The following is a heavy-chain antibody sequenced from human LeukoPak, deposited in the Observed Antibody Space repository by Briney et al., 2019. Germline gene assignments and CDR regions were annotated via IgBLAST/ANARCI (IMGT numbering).Heavy chain of an antibody. Sequence: ASVKVSCKASGYTFTNYAIHWVRQAPGQRLEWMGWINAGNGNTKYSQEFQGRVTITRDTSASTAYMELSSLRSEDMAVYYCARDVCSGGSCYNFDYWGQGTLVTVSS. CDR2: INAGNGNT. D-gene: IGHD2-15*01. V-gene: IGHV1-3*03. CDR3: ARDVCSGGSCYNFDY. J-gene: IGHJ4*02. CDR1: GYTFTNYA.